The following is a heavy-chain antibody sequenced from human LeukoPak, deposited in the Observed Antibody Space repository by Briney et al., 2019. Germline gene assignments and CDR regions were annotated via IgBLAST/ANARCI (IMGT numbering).Heavy chain of an antibody. J-gene: IGHJ4*02. CDR2: INHNGST. Sequence: SETLSLTCAVYGGSFSGYYWSWIRQPPGKGLEWIGEINHNGSTNYNPSLKSRVTISVDTSKNQFSLKLSSVTAADTAVYYCARYYDYVWGSYRYSGNLDYWGQGTLVTVSS. V-gene: IGHV4-34*01. CDR1: GGSFSGYY. CDR3: ARYYDYVWGSYRYSGNLDY. D-gene: IGHD3-16*02.